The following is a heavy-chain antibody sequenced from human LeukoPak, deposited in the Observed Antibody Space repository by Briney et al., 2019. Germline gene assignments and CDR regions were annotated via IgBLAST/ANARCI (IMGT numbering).Heavy chain of an antibody. CDR3: AREARDTYSSGYYGMDV. CDR1: GGTFSSYA. Sequence: ASVKVSCKASGGTFSSYAISWVRQDPGQGLEWMGRIIPILGIANYAQKFQGRVTITADKSTSTAYMELSSLRSEDTAVYYCAREARDTYSSGYYGMDVWGQGTTVTVSS. J-gene: IGHJ6*02. D-gene: IGHD6-19*01. V-gene: IGHV1-69*04. CDR2: IIPILGIA.